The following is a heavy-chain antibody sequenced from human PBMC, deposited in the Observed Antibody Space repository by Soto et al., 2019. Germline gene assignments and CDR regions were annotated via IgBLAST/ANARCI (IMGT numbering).Heavy chain of an antibody. V-gene: IGHV4-59*01. CDR1: GGSISSYY. J-gene: IGHJ3*02. CDR2: IYYSGST. CDR3: ARHTYPRAFDI. D-gene: IGHD2-2*01. Sequence: PSETLSLTCTVSGGSISSYYWSWVRQPPGKGLEWIGYIYYSGSTNYNPSLKSRVTISVDTSKNQFSLKLSSVTAADTAVYYCARHTYPRAFDIWGQGTMVTVSS.